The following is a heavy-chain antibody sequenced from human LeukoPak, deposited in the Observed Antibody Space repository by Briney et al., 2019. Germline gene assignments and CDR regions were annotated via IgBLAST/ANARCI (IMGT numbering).Heavy chain of an antibody. CDR2: ISSSSRTI. CDR3: ARGDGYGY. J-gene: IGHJ4*02. Sequence: GGSLRLSCAASGFTFSSYRMNWVRQAPGRGLEWVSYISSSSRTIYYADSVKGRFTISRDNAKNSLYLQMNSLRVEDTAVYYCARGDGYGYWGQGTLVTVSS. V-gene: IGHV3-48*01. D-gene: IGHD2-21*02. CDR1: GFTFSSYR.